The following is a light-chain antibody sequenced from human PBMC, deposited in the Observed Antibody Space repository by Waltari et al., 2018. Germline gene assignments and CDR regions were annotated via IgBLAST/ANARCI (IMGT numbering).Light chain of an antibody. CDR1: QNIHDN. CDR2: GAS. Sequence: EVLMTQSPATLSVSPGERVTLSCRASQNIHDNLAWYQQKPGQAPRLLIYGASTRATTIPARFRGSGSGTECTLTISSLQSEDLAIYYCQQYNKWPPLTFGGGTKVEIK. CDR3: QQYNKWPPLT. V-gene: IGKV3-15*01. J-gene: IGKJ4*01.